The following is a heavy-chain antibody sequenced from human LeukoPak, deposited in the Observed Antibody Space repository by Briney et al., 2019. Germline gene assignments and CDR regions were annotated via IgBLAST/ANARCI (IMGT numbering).Heavy chain of an antibody. V-gene: IGHV3-49*04. CDR2: IRSKAYGGIT. D-gene: IGHD3-10*01. J-gene: IGHJ6*03. CDR1: GFTFSSYA. CDR3: TTYSSYGSGSMDV. Sequence: PGGSLRLSCAASGFTFSSYAMSWVRQAPGKGLEWVGFIRSKAYGGITEYAASVKGRFTISRDDSKSIAYLQMNSLKTEDTAVYYCTTYSSYGSGSMDVWGKGTTVTVSS.